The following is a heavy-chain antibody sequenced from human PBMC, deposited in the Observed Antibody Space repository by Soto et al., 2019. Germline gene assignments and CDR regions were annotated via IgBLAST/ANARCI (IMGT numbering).Heavy chain of an antibody. Sequence: PGGSLRLSCAAPGLTMSTYAMSWVRQAPGKGLEWVSTIAGEDIFYADSVKGRFTISIDNSKNLLFLQMNSLTADDTATYYCAKDHFKGNGVYDGFDVWGRGTTVTVSS. J-gene: IGHJ3*01. CDR3: AKDHFKGNGVYDGFDV. D-gene: IGHD2-8*01. CDR1: GLTMSTYA. CDR2: IAGEDI. V-gene: IGHV3-23*05.